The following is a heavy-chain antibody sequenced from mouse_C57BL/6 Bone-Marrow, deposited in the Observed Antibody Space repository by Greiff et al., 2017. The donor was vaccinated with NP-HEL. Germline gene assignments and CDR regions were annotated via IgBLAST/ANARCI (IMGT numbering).Heavy chain of an antibody. CDR3: TRVPLYEYDGGAAMDY. J-gene: IGHJ4*01. Sequence: EVMLVESGEGLVKPGGSLKLSCAASGFTFSSYAMSWVRQTPEKRLEWVAYISSGGDYIYYADTVKGRFTIARDNARNTLYLQMSSLKSEDTAMYYCTRVPLYEYDGGAAMDYWGQGTSVTVSS. CDR2: ISSGGDYI. V-gene: IGHV5-9-1*02. D-gene: IGHD2-4*01. CDR1: GFTFSSYA.